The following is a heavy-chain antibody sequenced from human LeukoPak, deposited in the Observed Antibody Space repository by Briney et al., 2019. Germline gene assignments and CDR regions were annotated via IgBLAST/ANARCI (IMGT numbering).Heavy chain of an antibody. Sequence: SETLSLTCTVSGGSIRSGDYYWSWIGQPPGKGLEWIGYIYNSGSTYYNPSLKSRLTISIDTSKNQFPLKLSSVTAADTAVYYCARLGIAVAGTFYFDYWGQGTLVTVSS. D-gene: IGHD6-19*01. CDR1: GGSIRSGDYY. J-gene: IGHJ4*02. CDR2: IYNSGST. V-gene: IGHV4-30-4*08. CDR3: ARLGIAVAGTFYFDY.